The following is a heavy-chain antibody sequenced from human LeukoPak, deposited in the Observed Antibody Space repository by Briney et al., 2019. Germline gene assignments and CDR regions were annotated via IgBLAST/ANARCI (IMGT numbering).Heavy chain of an antibody. CDR1: GYTFTDHY. CDR3: ASPSFETGTYYYFDY. J-gene: IGHJ4*02. CDR2: INPKSGGT. D-gene: IGHD1-26*01. V-gene: IGHV1-2*02. Sequence: ASVKVSCKTSGYTFTDHYVHWVRQAPGQGPELMAWINPKSGGTNYAQKFQGRVTMTRDTSINTVYMKVNSLRSDDTAEYYCASPSFETGTYYYFDYWGQGTLVTVSS.